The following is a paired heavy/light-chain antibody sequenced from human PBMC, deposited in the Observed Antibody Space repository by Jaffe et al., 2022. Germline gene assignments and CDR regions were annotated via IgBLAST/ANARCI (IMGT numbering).Light chain of an antibody. CDR2: EVS. CDR1: SSDVGGYNY. V-gene: IGLV2-14*01. CDR3: SSYTSSSTTV. Sequence: QSALTQPASVSGSPGQSITISCTGTSSDVGGYNYVSWYQQHPGKAPKLMIYEVSNRPSGVSNRFSGSKSGNTASLTISGLQAEDEADYYCSSYTSSSTTVFGGGTKLTVL. J-gene: IGLJ2*01.
Heavy chain of an antibody. Sequence: QVQLQQWGAGLLKPSETLSLTCAVYGGSFSGYYWSWIRQPPGKGLEWIGEINHSGSTNYNPSLKSRVTISVDTSKNQFSLKLSSVTAADTAVYYCARGRVYPKYYDYIWGSYRKHKTPTFDYWGQGTLVTVSS. CDR1: GGSFSGYY. CDR2: INHSGST. J-gene: IGHJ4*02. V-gene: IGHV4-34*01. D-gene: IGHD3-16*02. CDR3: ARGRVYPKYYDYIWGSYRKHKTPTFDY.